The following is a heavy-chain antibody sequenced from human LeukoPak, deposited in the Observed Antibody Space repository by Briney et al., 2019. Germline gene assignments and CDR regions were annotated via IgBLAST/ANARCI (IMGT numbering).Heavy chain of an antibody. CDR1: GFTFSSYA. Sequence: GGSLRLSCAASGFTFSSYAMSWVRQAPGKGLEWVSAISGSGGSTYYADSVKSRFTISRDNSKNTLYLQMNSLRAEDTAVYYFAKVATGLWFGELFYYYYYMDVWGKGTTVTVSS. D-gene: IGHD3-10*01. CDR2: ISGSGGST. CDR3: AKVATGLWFGELFYYYYYMDV. V-gene: IGHV3-23*01. J-gene: IGHJ6*03.